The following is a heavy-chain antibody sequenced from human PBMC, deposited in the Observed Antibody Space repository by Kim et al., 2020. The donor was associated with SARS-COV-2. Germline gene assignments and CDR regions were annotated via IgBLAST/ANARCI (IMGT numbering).Heavy chain of an antibody. Sequence: SGKARFTISRDNTKNPLYLQMNRLRAEDTAVYYCAKGSRIAARPVCPLDSWGQGTLVTVSS. J-gene: IGHJ4*02. CDR3: AKGSRIAARPVCPLDS. V-gene: IGHV3-23*01. D-gene: IGHD6-6*01.